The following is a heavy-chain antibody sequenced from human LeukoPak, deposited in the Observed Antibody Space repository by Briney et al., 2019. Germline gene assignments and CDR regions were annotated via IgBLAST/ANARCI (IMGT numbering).Heavy chain of an antibody. CDR1: GGTFSSYA. J-gene: IGHJ4*02. CDR2: IIPIFGTA. D-gene: IGHD3-10*01. Sequence: ASVKVSCKASGGTFSSYAISWVRQAPGQGLEWMGGIIPIFGTANYAQKCQGRVRITGDKSTSTAYMELSSLRSEDTAVYYCARDASSYYYGSGYDYWGQGILVTVSS. CDR3: ARDASSYYYGSGYDY. V-gene: IGHV1-69*06.